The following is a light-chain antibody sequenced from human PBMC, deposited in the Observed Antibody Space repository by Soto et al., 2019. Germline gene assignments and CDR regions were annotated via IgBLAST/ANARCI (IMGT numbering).Light chain of an antibody. J-gene: IGKJ1*01. CDR2: KAS. CDR1: QTISSW. V-gene: IGKV1-5*03. CDR3: QQYVCSPWT. Sequence: DIQMTQSPSTLSGSVGDRFTITCLASQTISSWLAWYQQKPGKAPKLLIYKASTLQGGVPSRFSGSGSGTEFTLTISSLQPDDFATFYCQQYVCSPWTFGQGAKVDI.